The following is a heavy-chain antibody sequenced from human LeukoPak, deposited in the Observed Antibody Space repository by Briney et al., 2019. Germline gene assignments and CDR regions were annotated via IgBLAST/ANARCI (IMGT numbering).Heavy chain of an antibody. CDR3: ARDTYYYDSSHDY. D-gene: IGHD3-22*01. Sequence: QPGGSLRLSCAASGFTFSSYSMNWVRQAPGKGLEGVSYISSSSSTIYYADSVKGRFTISRDNAKNSLYLQMNSLRAEDTAVYYCARDTYYYDSSHDYWGQGTLVTVSS. J-gene: IGHJ4*02. CDR1: GFTFSSYS. CDR2: ISSSSSTI. V-gene: IGHV3-48*01.